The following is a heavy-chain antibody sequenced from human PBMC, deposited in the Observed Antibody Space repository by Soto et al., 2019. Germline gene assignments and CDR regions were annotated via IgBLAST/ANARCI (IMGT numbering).Heavy chain of an antibody. CDR3: ARDRESGSYYYYYGMDV. CDR2: ISAYNGNT. D-gene: IGHD1-26*01. J-gene: IGHJ6*02. V-gene: IGHV1-18*01. Sequence: GASVKVSCKASGYTFNSYGISWVRQAPGQGLEWMGWISAYNGNTNYAQKLQGRVTMTTDTSTSTAYMELRSLRSDDTAVYYCARDRESGSYYYYYGMDVWGQGTTVTVSS. CDR1: GYTFNSYG.